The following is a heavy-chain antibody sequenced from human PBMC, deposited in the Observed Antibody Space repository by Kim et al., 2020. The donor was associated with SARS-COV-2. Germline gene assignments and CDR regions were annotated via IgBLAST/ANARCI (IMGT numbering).Heavy chain of an antibody. V-gene: IGHV3-7*01. CDR2: IKQDGNQK. Sequence: GGSLRLSCAASGFTFSSYWMTWVRQAPGKGLEWVANIKQDGNQKYYVDSVKGRFTISRDNAKNSLYLQMNSLRAEDTAVYYCSRDGDLYSSGKDAFDIWG. D-gene: IGHD6-19*01. J-gene: IGHJ3*02. CDR1: GFTFSSYW. CDR3: SRDGDLYSSGKDAFDI.